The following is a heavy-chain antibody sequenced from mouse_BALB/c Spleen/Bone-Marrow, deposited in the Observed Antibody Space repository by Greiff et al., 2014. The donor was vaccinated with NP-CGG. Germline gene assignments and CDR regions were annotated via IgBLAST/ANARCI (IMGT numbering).Heavy chain of an antibody. V-gene: IGHV1-80*01. D-gene: IGHD2-10*02. CDR3: ARQYGNYFDY. CDR2: IYPGDGDT. CDR1: GYAFSSYW. Sequence: VMLVESGAELVRPGSSVKISCKASGYAFSSYWMNWVEQRPGQGLEWIGQIYPGDGDTNYNGKFKGKATLTADKSSSTAYMQLSSLTSEDSAVYFCARQYGNYFDYWGQGTTLTVSS. J-gene: IGHJ2*01.